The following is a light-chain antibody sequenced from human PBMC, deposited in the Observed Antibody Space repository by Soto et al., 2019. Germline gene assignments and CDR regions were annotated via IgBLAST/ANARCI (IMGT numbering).Light chain of an antibody. J-gene: IGKJ2*01. V-gene: IGKV3-15*01. CDR2: DAS. CDR3: QQYDDWPPYT. Sequence: EIVMTQSPATLSVSPGERAALSCRASQSVSSSLAWYQQKPGQPPKLLIYDASTRATGVPARFSGSGSGTDFTLTISSLQSEDFAVYYCQQYDDWPPYTFGQGTRLEIK. CDR1: QSVSSS.